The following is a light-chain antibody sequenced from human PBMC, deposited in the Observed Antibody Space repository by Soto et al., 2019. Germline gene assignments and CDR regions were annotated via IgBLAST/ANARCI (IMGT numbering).Light chain of an antibody. CDR2: AAS. V-gene: IGKV1-39*01. J-gene: IGKJ1*01. Sequence: DIQMTQSPSSLSASVGDRVTITCRASQSISTYLNWYEQQPGQDPKLLISAASRLQSGGPSRFSGTGSGTEFTLTISSLQPDAFPTYDGQPSYSTPWTFGSGTKVDI. CDR3: QPSYSTPWT. CDR1: QSISTY.